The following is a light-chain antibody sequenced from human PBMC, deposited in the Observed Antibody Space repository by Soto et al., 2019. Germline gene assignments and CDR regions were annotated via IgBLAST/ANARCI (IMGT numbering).Light chain of an antibody. Sequence: DIVMTQSPDSLAVSLGERATINCKSSQSVLYSSNNKNYLAWYQQKPGQPPKLLIYWASTREFGVPDRFSGSGSGTDFTLTISSLQAEDVAVYCCQQYYSTPDTFGQGTKLEI. V-gene: IGKV4-1*01. J-gene: IGKJ2*01. CDR1: QSVLYSSNNKNY. CDR3: QQYYSTPDT. CDR2: WAS.